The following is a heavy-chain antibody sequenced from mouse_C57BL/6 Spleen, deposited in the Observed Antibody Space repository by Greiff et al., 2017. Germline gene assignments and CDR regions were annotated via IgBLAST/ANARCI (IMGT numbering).Heavy chain of an antibody. D-gene: IGHD2-4*01. V-gene: IGHV1-5*01. Sequence: VQLQQSGTVLARPGASVKMSCKTSGYTFTSYWMHWVKQRPGQGLEWIGAIYPGNSDTSYNQKFKGKAKLTAVTSASTAYMELSSLTNEDSAVYYCTRRYDYEDYYAMDYWGQGTSVTVSS. CDR3: TRRYDYEDYYAMDY. CDR2: IYPGNSDT. CDR1: GYTFTSYW. J-gene: IGHJ4*01.